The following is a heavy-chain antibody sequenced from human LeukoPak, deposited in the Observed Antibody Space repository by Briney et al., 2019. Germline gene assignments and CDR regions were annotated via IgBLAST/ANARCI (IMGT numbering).Heavy chain of an antibody. D-gene: IGHD2-15*01. V-gene: IGHV3-13*01. CDR3: ARALAGGSLPYYYGMDV. J-gene: IGHJ6*02. Sequence: GGSLRLSCAASGFTFSSYAMSWVRQATGKGLQWVSAIGTAGDTYYPGSVKGRFTISRENAKNSLYLQMNSLRAGDTAVYYCARALAGGSLPYYYGMDVWGQGTTVTVSS. CDR2: IGTAGDT. CDR1: GFTFSSYA.